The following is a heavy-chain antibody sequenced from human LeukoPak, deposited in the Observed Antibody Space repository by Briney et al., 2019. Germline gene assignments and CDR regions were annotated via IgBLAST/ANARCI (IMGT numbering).Heavy chain of an antibody. CDR3: ASASPADFNL. J-gene: IGHJ2*01. CDR1: EFTFSNYW. CDR2: IRGDGIVT. V-gene: IGHV3-74*01. Sequence: GGSLRLSCVASEFTFSNYWIHWVRQAPGKGLVWVSRIRGDGIVTNYADSVEGRFTVSRDNAKNTVHLQMNSLRDDDTAVYYCASASPADFNLWGRGTLVTVSS.